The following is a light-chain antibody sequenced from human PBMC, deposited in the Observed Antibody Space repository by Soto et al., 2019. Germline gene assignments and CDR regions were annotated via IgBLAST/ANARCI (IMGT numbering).Light chain of an antibody. CDR2: EVS. J-gene: IGKJ5*01. V-gene: IGKV2D-29*01. CDR1: QSLLLGDGKTY. CDR3: MQSVQLHIT. Sequence: DVLMAPPPLSLSVTPGPPASISCMSPQSLLLGDGKTYLYWYLQKSGQPPQLLIYEVSNRFSGVPDRFSGSGSGTDVTLKISRVEAEDVGVDYGMQSVQLHITCGQGKRLGIK.